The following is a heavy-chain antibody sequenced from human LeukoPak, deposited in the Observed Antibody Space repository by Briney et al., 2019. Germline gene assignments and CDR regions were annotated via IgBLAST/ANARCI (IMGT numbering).Heavy chain of an antibody. J-gene: IGHJ3*02. CDR1: GGSFSGYY. D-gene: IGHD5-18*01. CDR3: ARDPGYSHGRRYDAFDI. V-gene: IGHV4-34*01. CDR2: INHSGST. Sequence: SETLSLTCAVYGGSFSGYYWSWIRQPPGKGLEWIGEINHSGSTNYNPSLKSRVTISVDTSKNQFSLKLSSVTAADTAVYYCARDPGYSHGRRYDAFDIWGQGTMVTVSS.